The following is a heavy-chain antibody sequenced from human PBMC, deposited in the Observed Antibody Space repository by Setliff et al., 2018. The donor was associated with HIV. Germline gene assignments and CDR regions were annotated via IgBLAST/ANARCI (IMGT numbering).Heavy chain of an antibody. D-gene: IGHD4-4*01. CDR2: IYYRVNS. V-gene: IGHV4-59*11. CDR3: ARGGSMTTLNN. CDR1: GASISSHY. Sequence: PSETLSLTCSVSGASISSHYWSWIRQSPGKGLEWIGFIYYRVNSNINPSLKSRVTISIDASKNQFSLKLSSVTAADTAFYYCARGGSMTTLNNWGQGTLVTVSS. J-gene: IGHJ4*02.